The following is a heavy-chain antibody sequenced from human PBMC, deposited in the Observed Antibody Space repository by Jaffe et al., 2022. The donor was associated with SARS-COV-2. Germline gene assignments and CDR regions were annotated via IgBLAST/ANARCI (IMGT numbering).Heavy chain of an antibody. D-gene: IGHD6-19*01. Sequence: EVQLVESGGGLVQPGGSLRLSCAASGFTFSSYSMNWVRQAPGKGLEWVSYISSSSSTIYYADSVKGRFTISRDNAKNSLYLQMNSLRDEDTAVYYCARDRQGWQFYYGMDVWGQGTTVTVSS. V-gene: IGHV3-48*02. CDR1: GFTFSSYS. J-gene: IGHJ6*02. CDR3: ARDRQGWQFYYGMDV. CDR2: ISSSSSTI.